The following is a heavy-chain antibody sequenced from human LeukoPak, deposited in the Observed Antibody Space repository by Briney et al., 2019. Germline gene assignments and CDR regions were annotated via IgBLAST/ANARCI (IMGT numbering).Heavy chain of an antibody. V-gene: IGHV3-66*02. Sequence: GGSLRLSCAASGFTISSNYMSWVRQAPGKGLEWVSVIYSGGSTYYADSVKGRFTISRDNSKNTLYLQMNSLRAEDTAVYYCARDGLYYYDSSSIDYWGQGTLVTVSS. CDR3: ARDGLYYYDSSSIDY. CDR1: GFTISSNY. CDR2: IYSGGST. J-gene: IGHJ4*02. D-gene: IGHD3-22*01.